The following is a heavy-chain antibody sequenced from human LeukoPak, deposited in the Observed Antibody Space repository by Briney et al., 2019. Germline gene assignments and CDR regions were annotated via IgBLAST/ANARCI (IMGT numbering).Heavy chain of an antibody. V-gene: IGHV5-51*01. CDR3: ASTLRAAMGHDAFDI. Sequence: GESLKISCRGSGYSFVSYWIGWVRQMPGKGLEWLGIIYPGDSDTTYSPSFQGQVTISVDKSISTAYLQWSSLKASDTAIYYCASTLRAAMGHDAFDIWGQGTMVTVSS. CDR1: GYSFVSYW. J-gene: IGHJ3*02. D-gene: IGHD5-18*01. CDR2: IYPGDSDT.